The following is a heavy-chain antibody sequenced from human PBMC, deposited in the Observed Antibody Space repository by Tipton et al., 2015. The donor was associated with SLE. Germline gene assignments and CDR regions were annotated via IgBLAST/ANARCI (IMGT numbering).Heavy chain of an antibody. D-gene: IGHD4-17*01. Sequence: SLRLSCAASGFTFEDYTMHWVRQPPGEGLEWVSGITWNSGTSGYADSVKGRFTISRDNAKNSLYLQMNSLRPEDTAVYYCARDDYGDYALDSWGQGTLVTVSS. CDR2: ITWNSGTS. CDR1: GFTFEDYT. CDR3: ARDDYGDYALDS. V-gene: IGHV3-9*01. J-gene: IGHJ4*02.